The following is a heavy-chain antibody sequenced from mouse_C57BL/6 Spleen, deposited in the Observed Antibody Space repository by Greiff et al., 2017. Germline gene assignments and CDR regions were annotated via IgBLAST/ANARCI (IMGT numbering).Heavy chain of an antibody. CDR2: ISGGGGST. Sequence: EVKLVESGGGLVKPGGSLKLPCAASGFTFSSYTMSWVRQTPEKRLEWVATISGGGGSTYYPDSVKGRVTVSRDNAKNTRYLQMSSLRSEDTALYVCARGRDYSGHYAMDYWGQGTTVTVSS. D-gene: IGHD2-13*01. V-gene: IGHV5-9*01. CDR1: GFTFSSYT. CDR3: ARGRDYSGHYAMDY. J-gene: IGHJ4*01.